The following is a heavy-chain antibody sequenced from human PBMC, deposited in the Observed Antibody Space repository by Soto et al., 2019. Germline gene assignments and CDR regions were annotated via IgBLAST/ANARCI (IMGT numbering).Heavy chain of an antibody. CDR1: GFTFSSYG. CDR2: ISYDGSNK. V-gene: IGHV3-30*18. J-gene: IGHJ4*02. Sequence: GGSPGLSCAASGFTFSSYGMHWVRQAPGKGLEWVAVISYDGSNKYYADSVKGRFTISRDNSKNTLYLQMNSLRAEDTAVYYCAKGYSSSSAFYWGQGT. D-gene: IGHD6-6*01. CDR3: AKGYSSSSAFY.